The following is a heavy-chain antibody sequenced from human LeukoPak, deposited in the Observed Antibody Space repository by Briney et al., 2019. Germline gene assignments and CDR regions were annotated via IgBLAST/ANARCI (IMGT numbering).Heavy chain of an antibody. D-gene: IGHD2-21*02. V-gene: IGHV3-30*04. J-gene: IGHJ4*02. CDR3: ARDGEICGGDCYPTDMGYYFDY. Sequence: PEKSLRLSCAASGFTFSSYAMHWVRQAPGKGLEWVAVISYDGSNKYYADSVKGRFTISRDNSKNTLYLQMNSLRAEDTAVYYCARDGEICGGDCYPTDMGYYFDYWGQGTLVTVSS. CDR1: GFTFSSYA. CDR2: ISYDGSNK.